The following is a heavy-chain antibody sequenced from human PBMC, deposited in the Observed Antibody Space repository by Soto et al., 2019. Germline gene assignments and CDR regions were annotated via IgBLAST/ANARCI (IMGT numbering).Heavy chain of an antibody. Sequence: SETLSLTCTVSGGSISGGGYYWSWIRQHPGKGLEWIGYIYYSGSTYYNPSLKSRVTISVDTSKNQFSLKLSSVTAADTAVYYCARVLGPIVVVSAPFDAFDIWGQGTMVTVSS. J-gene: IGHJ3*02. CDR3: ARVLGPIVVVSAPFDAFDI. CDR2: IYYSGST. CDR1: GGSISGGGYY. V-gene: IGHV4-31*03. D-gene: IGHD2-15*01.